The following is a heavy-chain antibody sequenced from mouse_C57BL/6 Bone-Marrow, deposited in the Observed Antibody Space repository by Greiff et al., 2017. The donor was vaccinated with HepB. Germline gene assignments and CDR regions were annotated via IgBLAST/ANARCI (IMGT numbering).Heavy chain of an antibody. CDR3: ARDSSYYYGSSYWYFDV. D-gene: IGHD1-1*01. CDR2: LNYDGSST. V-gene: IGHV5-16*01. J-gene: IGHJ1*03. Sequence: DVKLVESEGGLVQPGSSMKLSCTASGFTFSDYYMAWVRQVPEKGLEWVANLNYDGSSTYYLDSLKSRFIISRDNAKNILYLQMSSLKSEDTATYYCARDSSYYYGSSYWYFDVWGTGTTVTVSS. CDR1: GFTFSDYY.